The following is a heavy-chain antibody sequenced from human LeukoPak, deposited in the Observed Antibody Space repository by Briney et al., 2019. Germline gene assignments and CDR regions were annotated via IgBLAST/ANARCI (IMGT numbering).Heavy chain of an antibody. J-gene: IGHJ4*02. Sequence: GGSLRLSCVASGFTFSNYWMTWVRQAPGKGLEWVANMNQDGSEKYYVDSVKGRFTISRDNAKNSLYLQMNSLRAEDTAVYYCARGYSSGWYVFGGYWGQGTLVTVSS. V-gene: IGHV3-7*01. CDR3: ARGYSSGWYVFGGY. D-gene: IGHD6-19*01. CDR2: MNQDGSEK. CDR1: GFTFSNYW.